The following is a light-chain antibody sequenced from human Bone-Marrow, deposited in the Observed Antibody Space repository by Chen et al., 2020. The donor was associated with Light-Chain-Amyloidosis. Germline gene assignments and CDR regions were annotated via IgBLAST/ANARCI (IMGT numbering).Light chain of an antibody. CDR1: NIGSTS. CDR3: QVWDRSSDRPV. Sequence: SYVLTQPSSVSVAPGQTAPIACGGNNIGSTSVHWYQQPPGPAPLLVVYDDSDRPSGIPERLAGSNSGNTATLTSSRVEAVDEADYYCQVWDRSSDRPVFGGGTKLTVL. V-gene: IGLV3-21*02. J-gene: IGLJ3*02. CDR2: DDS.